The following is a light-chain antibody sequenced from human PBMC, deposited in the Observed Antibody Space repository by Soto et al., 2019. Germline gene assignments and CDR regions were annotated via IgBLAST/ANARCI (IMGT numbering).Light chain of an antibody. CDR1: QSVINN. CDR3: PQHNDGPT. J-gene: IGKJ5*01. V-gene: IGKV3-15*01. CDR2: DAS. Sequence: SLGERGSLPFWASQSVINNLAWYQQKPGQAPRLLIYDASTRATGIPARLSGSGSGTELACAIGILAPPHFGVDVCPQHNDGPTSGPGTRLEIK.